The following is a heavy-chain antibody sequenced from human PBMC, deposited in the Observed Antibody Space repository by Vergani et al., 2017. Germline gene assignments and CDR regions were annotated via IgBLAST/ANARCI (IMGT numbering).Heavy chain of an antibody. CDR3: ARAVGYSYGYYYYYYMDV. Sequence: QVQLQESGPGLVKPSGTLSLTCAVSGGSISSSNWWSWVRQPPGKGLEWIGEIYHSGSTYYNPSLKSRVTISVDKSKNQFSLKLSSVTAADTAVYYCARAVGYSYGYYYYYYMDVWGKGTTVTVSS. CDR2: IYHSGST. J-gene: IGHJ6*03. V-gene: IGHV4-4*02. D-gene: IGHD5-18*01. CDR1: GGSISSSNW.